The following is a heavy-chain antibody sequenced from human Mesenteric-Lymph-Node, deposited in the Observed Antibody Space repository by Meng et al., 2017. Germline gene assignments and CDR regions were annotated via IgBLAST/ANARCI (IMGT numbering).Heavy chain of an antibody. V-gene: IGHV5-51*01. J-gene: IGHJ4*02. D-gene: IGHD3-22*01. CDR1: GYSFTDYW. Sequence: GGSLRLSCKGFGYSFTDYWIGWVRQMPGKGLEWMGIIWPGDSDTRYSPSFQGQVTISADKSINTAYLQWSSLKASDTAMYYCARNLGRISSGWLSIDYWGQGALVTVSS. CDR2: IWPGDSDT. CDR3: ARNLGRISSGWLSIDY.